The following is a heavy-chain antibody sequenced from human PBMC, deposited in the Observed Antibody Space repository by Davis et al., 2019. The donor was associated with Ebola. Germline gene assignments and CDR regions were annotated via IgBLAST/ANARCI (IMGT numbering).Heavy chain of an antibody. D-gene: IGHD4-23*01. V-gene: IGHV4-59*12. Sequence: MPGGSLRLSCTVSGGSISSYYWSWIRQPPGKGLEWIGYIYYSGSTNYNPSLKSRVTISVDTSKNQFSLKLSSVTAADTAVYYCARVGDYGGNSGGIDYWGQGTLVTVSS. CDR1: GGSISSYY. J-gene: IGHJ4*02. CDR3: ARVGDYGGNSGGIDY. CDR2: IYYSGST.